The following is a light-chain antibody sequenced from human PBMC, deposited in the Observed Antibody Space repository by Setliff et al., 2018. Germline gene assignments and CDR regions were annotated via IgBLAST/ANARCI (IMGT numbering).Light chain of an antibody. Sequence: QSALTQPASVSGSPGQSITISCSGTSSDAGSYDFVSWYQQYPGKAPKLIIYDVSSRPSGVSNRFSGSKAGNTASLTISGLQAEDEADHYCSAYTSSSTYVFGIGTKVTVL. V-gene: IGLV2-14*01. CDR1: SSDAGSYDF. CDR2: DVS. CDR3: SAYTSSSTYV. J-gene: IGLJ1*01.